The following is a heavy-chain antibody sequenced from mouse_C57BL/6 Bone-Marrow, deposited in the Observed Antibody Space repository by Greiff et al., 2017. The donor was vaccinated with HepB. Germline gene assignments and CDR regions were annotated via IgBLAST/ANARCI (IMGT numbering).Heavy chain of an antibody. J-gene: IGHJ4*01. CDR1: GFSLTSYG. CDR3: AKSDTTVVATRAMDY. Sequence: VQLQQSGPGLVQPSQSLSITCTVSGFSLTSYGVHWVRQSPGKGLEWLGVIWRGGSTDYNAAFMSRLSITKDNSKSQVFFKMNSLQADDTAIYYCAKSDTTVVATRAMDYWGQGTSVTVSS. D-gene: IGHD1-1*01. CDR2: IWRGGST. V-gene: IGHV2-5*01.